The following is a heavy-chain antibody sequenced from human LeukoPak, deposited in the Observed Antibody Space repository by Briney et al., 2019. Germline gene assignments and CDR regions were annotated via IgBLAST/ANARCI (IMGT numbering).Heavy chain of an antibody. CDR3: ARPASGSYYDY. J-gene: IGHJ4*02. V-gene: IGHV3-33*01. Sequence: GGSLRLSCAASGFTFSSYGMHWVRQAPGKGLEWVALMWYDGSNKYYADSVKGRFTISRDNSKNTLYLQMNSLRAEDTAVYYCARPASGSYYDYWGQGTLVTVSS. CDR1: GFTFSSYG. D-gene: IGHD1-26*01. CDR2: MWYDGSNK.